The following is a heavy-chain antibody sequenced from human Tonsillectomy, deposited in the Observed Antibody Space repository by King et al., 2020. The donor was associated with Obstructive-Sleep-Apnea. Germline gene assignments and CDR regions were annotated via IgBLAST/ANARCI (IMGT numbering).Heavy chain of an antibody. D-gene: IGHD2/OR15-2a*01. V-gene: IGHV3-30*18. CDR3: AKDSFGDSTSSSFYYFDH. CDR2: ISYDGNND. Sequence: VQLVESGGGVVQPGRSLRLSCAASGFSFSSYAIHWVRQAPGKGLEWVAVISYDGNNDYYADSVKGRFTVSRDNSKNTLYLQMNSLRPEDTAVYYCAKDSFGDSTSSSFYYFDHWGQGTLVTVSS. CDR1: GFSFSSYA. J-gene: IGHJ4*02.